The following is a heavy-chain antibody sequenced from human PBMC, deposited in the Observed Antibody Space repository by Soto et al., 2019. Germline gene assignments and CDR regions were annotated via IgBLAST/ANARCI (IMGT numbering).Heavy chain of an antibody. J-gene: IGHJ6*02. Sequence: QVQLVQSGAEVKKPGASVKVSCKASGYTFTSYGISWVRQAPGQGLEWLGWISAYNGNTNYAQKLQGRVTMTTDTSTSTAYMELRSLRSDDTAVYYCARGMTGQYYYYYYGMDVWGQGTTVTVSS. CDR2: ISAYNGNT. CDR1: GYTFTSYG. CDR3: ARGMTGQYYYYYYGMDV. D-gene: IGHD3-9*01. V-gene: IGHV1-18*04.